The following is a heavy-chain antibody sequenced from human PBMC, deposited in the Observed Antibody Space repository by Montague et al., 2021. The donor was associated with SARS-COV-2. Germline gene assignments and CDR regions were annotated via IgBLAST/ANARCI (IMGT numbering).Heavy chain of an antibody. Sequence: CASSGDSVSSDTAAWHWIRQAPSRGLEWLGRTFYRSQWHTDSAASVRSRISFSGDISKNQFSLHLNSVTPEDTAIYYCARDGDYGGTWYSFLQNWGQGTLVTVSS. D-gene: IGHD4-17*01. CDR2: TFYRSQWHT. CDR1: GDSVSSDTAA. V-gene: IGHV6-1*01. J-gene: IGHJ1*01. CDR3: ARDGDYGGTWYSFLQN.